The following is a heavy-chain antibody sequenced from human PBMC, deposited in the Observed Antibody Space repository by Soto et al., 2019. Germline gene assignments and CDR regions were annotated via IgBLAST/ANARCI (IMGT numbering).Heavy chain of an antibody. CDR1: GFTVSSNY. CDR2: IYSGGST. V-gene: IGHV3-53*01. CDR3: ARNGYCGGDCYIDY. J-gene: IGHJ4*02. D-gene: IGHD2-21*02. Sequence: EVQLVESGGGLIQPGGSLRLSCAASGFTVSSNYMSWVRQAPGKGLEWVSVIYSGGSTYYADSVKGRFTISRDNSKNTLYLQMNVLSAEDTAVYYCARNGYCGGDCYIDYWGQGTLVTVTS.